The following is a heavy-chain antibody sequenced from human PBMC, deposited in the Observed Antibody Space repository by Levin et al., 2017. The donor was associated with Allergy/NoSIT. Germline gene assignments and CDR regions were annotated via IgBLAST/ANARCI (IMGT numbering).Heavy chain of an antibody. Sequence: GASVKVSCKASGYTFTSYYMHWVRQAPGQGLEWMGIINPSGGSTSYAQKFQGRVTMTRDTSTSTVYMELSSLRSEDTAVYYCARDRQAYSSSLTVLDYWGQGTLVTVSS. J-gene: IGHJ4*02. V-gene: IGHV1-46*01. CDR3: ARDRQAYSSSLTVLDY. D-gene: IGHD6-6*01. CDR2: INPSGGST. CDR1: GYTFTSYY.